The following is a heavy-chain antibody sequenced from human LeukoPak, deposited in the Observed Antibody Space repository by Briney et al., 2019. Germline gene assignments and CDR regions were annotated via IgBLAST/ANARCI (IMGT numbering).Heavy chain of an antibody. CDR2: ISSSGSTI. Sequence: PGGSLRLSCAASGFTFSSYEMNWVRQAPGKGLEWVSYISSSGSTIYYADSVKGRFTISRDNAKNSLYLQMNSLRAEDTAVYYCARATAADNYYYYGMDVWGQGTTVTVSS. CDR1: GFTFSSYE. V-gene: IGHV3-48*03. D-gene: IGHD6-13*01. J-gene: IGHJ6*02. CDR3: ARATAADNYYYYGMDV.